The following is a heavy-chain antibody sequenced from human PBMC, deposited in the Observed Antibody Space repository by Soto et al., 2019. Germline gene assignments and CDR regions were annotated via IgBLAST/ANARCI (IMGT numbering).Heavy chain of an antibody. J-gene: IGHJ4*02. V-gene: IGHV4-39*01. Sequence: SETLSLTCTVSGGSISSSSYYWGWIRQPPGKGLEWIGSIYYSGSTYYNPSLKSRVTISVDTSKNQFSLKLSSVTAADTAVYYCARLSLEWSTGCFDYWGQGTLVTVSS. CDR2: IYYSGST. CDR1: GGSISSSSYY. CDR3: ARLSLEWSTGCFDY. D-gene: IGHD3-3*01.